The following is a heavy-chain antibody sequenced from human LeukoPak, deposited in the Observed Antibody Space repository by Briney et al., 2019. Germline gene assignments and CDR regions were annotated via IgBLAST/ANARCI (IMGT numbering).Heavy chain of an antibody. CDR3: P. V-gene: IGHV4-34*01. CDR1: GGSFSGYY. CDR2: INHSGST. J-gene: IGHJ5*02. D-gene: IGHD6-13*01. Sequence: PSETLSLTCAVYGGSFSGYYWSWIRQPPGKGLEWIGEINHSGSTNYNPSLKSRVTISVTAADTAVYYCARLRSSWFPYNWFDPWGQGTLVTVSS.